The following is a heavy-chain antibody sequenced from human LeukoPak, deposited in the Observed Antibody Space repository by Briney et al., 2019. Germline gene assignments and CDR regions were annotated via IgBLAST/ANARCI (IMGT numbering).Heavy chain of an antibody. J-gene: IGHJ3*02. CDR2: IFYSGTA. V-gene: IGHV4-31*03. Sequence: PSETLSLTCTVSGGSIASDNYFWSWIRQHPEKGLEWIGYIFYSGTAYHNPSLKSRVTISVDTSKNQFSLKLNSVIAADTAVYYCAREVNEPASTDAFDIWGQGTMVTVSS. D-gene: IGHD6-13*01. CDR1: GGSIASDNYF. CDR3: AREVNEPASTDAFDI.